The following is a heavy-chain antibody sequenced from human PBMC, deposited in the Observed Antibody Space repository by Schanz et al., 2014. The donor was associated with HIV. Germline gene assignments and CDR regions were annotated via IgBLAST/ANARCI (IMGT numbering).Heavy chain of an antibody. J-gene: IGHJ6*02. CDR2: ISFDESNV. CDR3: ARETSGFSTSWPPRYHYYGMDV. D-gene: IGHD6-13*01. CDR1: GFIFSSYA. V-gene: IGHV3-30-3*01. Sequence: QVQLVESGGGVVQPGRSLRLSCAASGFIFSSYAMHWVRQAPGKGLEWVAVISFDESNVYYADSVKGRFTISRDNSKNTLYLEMNSLRPEDTAVYYCARETSGFSTSWPPRYHYYGMDVWGQGTTVTVSS.